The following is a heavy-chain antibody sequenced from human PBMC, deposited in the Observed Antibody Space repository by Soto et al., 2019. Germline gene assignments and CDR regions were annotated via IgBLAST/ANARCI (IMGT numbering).Heavy chain of an antibody. CDR2: IGGGDDI. Sequence: VQLLESGGGLVQPGGSLRLSCEASGFTFSNYAMAWVRQTPGEGPEWVSTIGGGDDIFYAESVKGRFIISRDDSRSTMYLQMDNLRVEDTAIYFCAKDSISYNGIYDAFDVLGQGTVVTLSS. CDR3: AKDSISYNGIYDAFDV. CDR1: GFTFSNYA. V-gene: IGHV3-23*01. J-gene: IGHJ3*01. D-gene: IGHD3-3*02.